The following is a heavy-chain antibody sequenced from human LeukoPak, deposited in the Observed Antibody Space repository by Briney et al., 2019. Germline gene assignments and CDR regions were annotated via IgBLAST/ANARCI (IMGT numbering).Heavy chain of an antibody. CDR3: ARAPYYYDSSGPWGMDV. J-gene: IGHJ6*02. D-gene: IGHD3-22*01. V-gene: IGHV4-31*03. Sequence: SETLSLTCTVSGGSINSVNYYWSWIRQHPGKGLEWIGNIHYSGSTYYNPSLKSRVTISVDTSENQFSLKLSSVTAADTAVYYCARAPYYYDSSGPWGMDVWGQGTTVTVSS. CDR2: IHYSGST. CDR1: GGSINSVNYY.